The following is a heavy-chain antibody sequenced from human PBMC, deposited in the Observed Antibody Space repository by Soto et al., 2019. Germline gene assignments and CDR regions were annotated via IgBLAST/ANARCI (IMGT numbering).Heavy chain of an antibody. J-gene: IGHJ6*02. CDR3: AQGGVRMDV. Sequence: TSETLSLTWTVSGVSISTSYWSWIRQPPGKGLEWIGYIYDSGTTNYNPSLKSRARTSVDTSKNQLSLKLSFVTAADTAVYYCAQGGVRMDVWGQGTTVTVSS. CDR1: GVSISTSY. V-gene: IGHV4-59*01. CDR2: IYDSGTT. D-gene: IGHD3-16*01.